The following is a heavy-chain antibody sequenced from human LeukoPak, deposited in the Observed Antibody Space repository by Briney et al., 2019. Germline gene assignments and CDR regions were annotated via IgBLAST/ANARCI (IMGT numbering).Heavy chain of an antibody. CDR3: AKDQQDYYDSSGYLLN. J-gene: IGHJ4*02. CDR1: GFIFSSYG. CDR2: IRYDGIKK. Sequence: PGGSLRLSCAASGFIFSSYGMHWVRQAPGKGLEWVAFIRYDGIKKYYADSVKGRFTISRDNSKNTLYLQMNSLRAEDTAVYYCAKDQQDYYDSSGYLLNWGQGTLVTVSS. V-gene: IGHV3-30*02. D-gene: IGHD3-22*01.